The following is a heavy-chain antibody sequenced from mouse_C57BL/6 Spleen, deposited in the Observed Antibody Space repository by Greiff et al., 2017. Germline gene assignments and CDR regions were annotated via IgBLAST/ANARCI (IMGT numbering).Heavy chain of an antibody. D-gene: IGHD1-1*01. Sequence: VQLQQSGPVLVKPGASVKMSCKASGYTFTDYYMNWVKQSHGKSLEWIGVINPYNGGTSYNQKFKGKATLTVDKSSSTAYMELNSLTSEDSAVYYCARYATVVGDAMDYWGQGTSVTVSS. J-gene: IGHJ4*01. CDR3: ARYATVVGDAMDY. CDR2: INPYNGGT. V-gene: IGHV1-19*01. CDR1: GYTFTDYY.